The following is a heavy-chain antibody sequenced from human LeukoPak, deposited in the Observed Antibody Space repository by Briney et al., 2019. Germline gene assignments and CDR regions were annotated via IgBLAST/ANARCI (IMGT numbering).Heavy chain of an antibody. D-gene: IGHD3-10*01. Sequence: GGSLRLSCSASGFTFSNYAMHWVRQAPGKGLEYVSAITINIDRTFYADSVQGRFTISRDNSANTLYLQMSSLRPEDTAVYYCVKPARGSGIQNGFDYWGQGTLVTVSS. V-gene: IGHV3-64D*06. J-gene: IGHJ4*02. CDR1: GFTFSNYA. CDR2: ITINIDRT. CDR3: VKPARGSGIQNGFDY.